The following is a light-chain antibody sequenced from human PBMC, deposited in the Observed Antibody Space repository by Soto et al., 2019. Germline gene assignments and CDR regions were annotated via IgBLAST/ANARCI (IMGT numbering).Light chain of an antibody. V-gene: IGLV2-23*01. Sequence: QPASVSGSPGQSITISCTGTSSDVGSYNLVSWYQQHPGKAPKLMIYEGSKRPSGVSNRFSGSKSGNTASLTISGLQAEDEADYYCCSYAGSHTVVFGGGTKLTVL. CDR2: EGS. CDR1: SSDVGSYNL. J-gene: IGLJ2*01. CDR3: CSYAGSHTVV.